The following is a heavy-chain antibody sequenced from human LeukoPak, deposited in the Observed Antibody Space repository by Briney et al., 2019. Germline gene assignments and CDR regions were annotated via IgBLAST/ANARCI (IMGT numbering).Heavy chain of an antibody. J-gene: IGHJ4*02. CDR2: IYYSGST. D-gene: IGHD5-18*01. CDR1: GGSISSGSYY. Sequence: SQTLSLTCTVSGGSISSGSYYWSWIRQPPGKGLEWIGYIYYSGSTNYNPSLKSRVTISVDTSKNQFSLKLSSVTAADTAVYYCARVVDTAPDYWGQGTLVTVSS. CDR3: ARVVDTAPDY. V-gene: IGHV4-61*01.